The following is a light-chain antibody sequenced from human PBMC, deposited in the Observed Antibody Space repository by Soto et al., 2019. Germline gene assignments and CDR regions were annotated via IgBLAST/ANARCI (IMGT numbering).Light chain of an antibody. CDR2: SNS. CDR1: SSNIGDNT. J-gene: IGLJ7*01. V-gene: IGLV1-44*01. CDR3: AAWDDSLNRPV. Sequence: QSVLTQPPSASGTPGQRVTISCSGSSSNIGDNTVNWYQQIPGTAPKLLIYSNSQQPSWGPDRFSGSKSGSSASLAISGLQSEDEADYYCAAWDDSLNRPVFGGGTQLTVL.